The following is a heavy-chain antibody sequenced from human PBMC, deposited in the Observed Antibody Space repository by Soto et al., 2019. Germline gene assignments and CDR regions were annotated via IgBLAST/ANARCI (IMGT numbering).Heavy chain of an antibody. Sequence: GGSLRLSCAASGCTVSSKYMSWVRQAPGKGLEWVSLIQSGGPTYYADSVKGRFTISRDTSENTLHLQMDSLRAEDTAVYYCARDDVPCDGGRCYGVPLDVWDKGTAVTVSS. CDR3: ARDDVPCDGGRCYGVPLDV. V-gene: IGHV3-66*01. CDR2: IQSGGPT. CDR1: GCTVSSKY. J-gene: IGHJ6*04. D-gene: IGHD2-15*01.